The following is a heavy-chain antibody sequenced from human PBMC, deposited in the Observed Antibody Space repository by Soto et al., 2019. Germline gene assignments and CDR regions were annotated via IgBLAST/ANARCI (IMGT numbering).Heavy chain of an antibody. CDR2: IYYSGST. CDR1: GGSISSSSYY. Sequence: QLQLQESGPGLVKPSETLSLTCTVSGGSISSSSYYWGWIRQPPGKGLEWIGSIYYSGSTYYNPSLKSRVTISVDTSKNQFSLKLSSVTAADTAVYYCARRRDDYSNLNWFDPWGQGTLVTVSS. V-gene: IGHV4-39*01. J-gene: IGHJ5*02. D-gene: IGHD4-4*01. CDR3: ARRRDDYSNLNWFDP.